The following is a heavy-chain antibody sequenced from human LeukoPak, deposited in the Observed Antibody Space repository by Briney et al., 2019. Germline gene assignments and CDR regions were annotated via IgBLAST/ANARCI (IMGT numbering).Heavy chain of an antibody. J-gene: IGHJ6*03. Sequence: SETLSPTSTVSGGSISSYYWSWIRQPPGKGLEWIGNIYYSGRSTYYNPSLNIRVTTSIDTSENQFSLKLSSVTAADTAVYYCAKLGAYSVYYYMDVWGKGTTVTVSS. CDR3: AKLGAYSVYYYMDV. D-gene: IGHD1-26*01. V-gene: IGHV4-59*01. CDR1: GGSISSYY. CDR2: IYYSGRST.